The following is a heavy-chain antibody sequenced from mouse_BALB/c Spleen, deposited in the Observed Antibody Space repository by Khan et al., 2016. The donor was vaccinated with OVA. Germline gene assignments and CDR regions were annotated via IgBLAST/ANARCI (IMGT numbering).Heavy chain of an antibody. J-gene: IGHJ4*01. CDR1: GYYFIDYI. CDR2: FDPGSGSI. V-gene: IGHV1-62-2*01. Sequence: QVQLQQSGPGLVKPGASVKLSCKVSGYYFIDYIIQWVKQRFGKGLEWIGWFDPGSGSIKYNENIKDKATLTADKSSSTVYMELSRLTSEDSAANFGASKGGYGNYDAMDYWGQGTSVTVSS. CDR3: ASKGGYGNYDAMDY. D-gene: IGHD2-1*01.